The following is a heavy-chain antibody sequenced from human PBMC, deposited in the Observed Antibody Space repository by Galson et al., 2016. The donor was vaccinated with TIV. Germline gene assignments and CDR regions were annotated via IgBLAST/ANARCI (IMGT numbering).Heavy chain of an antibody. D-gene: IGHD3-10*01. V-gene: IGHV3-43D*04. CDR3: TRGGNYFRSANSLATASDF. CDR2: INWDGSTT. CDR1: GFTFNDYA. Sequence: SLRLSCAASGFTFNDYAMHWVRQAPGKSLEWVALINWDGSTTDYADSVTGRFTVSRNNDKHSLYLQMDGLRPDDTAIYYCTRGGNYFRSANSLATASDFWGQGTLVTVSS. J-gene: IGHJ4*02.